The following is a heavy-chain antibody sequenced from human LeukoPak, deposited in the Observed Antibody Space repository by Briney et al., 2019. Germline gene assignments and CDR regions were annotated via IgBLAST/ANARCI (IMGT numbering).Heavy chain of an antibody. Sequence: GASVKVSCKASGGTFISYAISWVRQAPGQGLEWMGGIIPIFGTANYAQKFQGRVTITADESTSTAYMELSSLRSEDTAVYYCARELACSGGSCYSRYAAAFDIWGQGTTVTVSS. CDR1: GGTFISYA. V-gene: IGHV1-69*13. CDR3: ARELACSGGSCYSRYAAAFDI. J-gene: IGHJ3*02. CDR2: IIPIFGTA. D-gene: IGHD2-15*01.